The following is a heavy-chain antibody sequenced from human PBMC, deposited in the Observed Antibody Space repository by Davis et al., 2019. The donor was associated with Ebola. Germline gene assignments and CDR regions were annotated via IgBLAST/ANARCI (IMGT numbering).Heavy chain of an antibody. V-gene: IGHV4-30-2*01. CDR2: IYHSGST. Sequence: LRLSCAVSGGSISSGGYSWSWIRQPPGKGLEWIGYIYHSGSTYYNPSLKSRVTISVDRSKNQFSLKLSSVTAADTAVYYCARAHSSSPFFDYWGQGTLVTVSS. CDR3: ARAHSSSPFFDY. D-gene: IGHD6-6*01. J-gene: IGHJ4*02. CDR1: GGSISSGGYS.